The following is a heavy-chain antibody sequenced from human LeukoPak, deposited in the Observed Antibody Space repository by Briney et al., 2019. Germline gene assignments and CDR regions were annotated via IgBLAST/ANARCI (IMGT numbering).Heavy chain of an antibody. CDR3: ALDSSGYYLHFDY. CDR2: IYYSGST. J-gene: IGHJ4*02. Sequence: SETLSLTCTVSGGSISSSSYYWGWIRQPPGKGLEWIGSIYYSGSTYYSPSLKSRVTISVDTSKNQFSLKLSSVTAADTAVYYCALDSSGYYLHFDYWGQGTLVTVSS. D-gene: IGHD3-22*01. CDR1: GGSISSSSYY. V-gene: IGHV4-39*01.